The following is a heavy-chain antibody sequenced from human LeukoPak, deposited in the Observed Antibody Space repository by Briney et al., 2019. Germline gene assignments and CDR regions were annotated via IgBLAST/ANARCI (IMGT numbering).Heavy chain of an antibody. CDR2: IRYDGSNK. Sequence: GGSLRLSCAASGFTFSSYGMHWVRQAPGKGLEWVAFIRYDGSNKYYADSVKGRFTISRDNSKNTLYLQMNSLRAEDTAVYYCAKNQFLYSSSWYYFDYWGQGSLVTVSS. CDR3: AKNQFLYSSSWYYFDY. CDR1: GFTFSSYG. D-gene: IGHD6-13*01. V-gene: IGHV3-30*02. J-gene: IGHJ4*02.